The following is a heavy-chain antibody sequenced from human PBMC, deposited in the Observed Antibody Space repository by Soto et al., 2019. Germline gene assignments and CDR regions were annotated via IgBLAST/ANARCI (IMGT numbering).Heavy chain of an antibody. J-gene: IGHJ4*02. D-gene: IGHD5-18*01. CDR2: IYYSGNT. CDR1: GGSISSSSYY. CDR3: ARLGYSYGYILFFDY. V-gene: IGHV4-39*01. Sequence: SETLSLTCTVSGGSISSSSYYWGWIRQPPGKGLEWIGSIYYSGNTYYNPSLKSRVTISVDTSKNQFSLKLSSVTAADTAVYYCARLGYSYGYILFFDYWGQGTLVTVSS.